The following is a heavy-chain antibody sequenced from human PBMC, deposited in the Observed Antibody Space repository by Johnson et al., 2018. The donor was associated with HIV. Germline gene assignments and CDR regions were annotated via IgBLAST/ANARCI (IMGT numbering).Heavy chain of an antibody. CDR2: MWYDGSNK. D-gene: IGHD4-23*01. Sequence: QVQLVESGGGVVQPGRSLRLSCVASGFTISNYGMHWVRQAPGKGLEWVAVMWYDGSNKYYADSVKGRFIISRDNSKNTLLLQMNSLRAEDTAVYYCANVRWPDAFDIWGQGTMVTVSS. V-gene: IGHV3-33*06. J-gene: IGHJ3*02. CDR3: ANVRWPDAFDI. CDR1: GFTISNYG.